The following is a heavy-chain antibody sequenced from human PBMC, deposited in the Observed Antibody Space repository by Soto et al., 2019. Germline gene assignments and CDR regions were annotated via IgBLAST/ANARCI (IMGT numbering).Heavy chain of an antibody. Sequence: SETLSLTCTVSGGSISSYYWSWIRQPPGKGLEWIGYIYYSGSTNYNPSLKSRVTISVDTSKNQFSLKLGSVTAADTAVYYCARGPTSWFDPWGQGTLVTVSS. J-gene: IGHJ5*02. CDR2: IYYSGST. V-gene: IGHV4-59*01. CDR1: GGSISSYY. CDR3: ARGPTSWFDP.